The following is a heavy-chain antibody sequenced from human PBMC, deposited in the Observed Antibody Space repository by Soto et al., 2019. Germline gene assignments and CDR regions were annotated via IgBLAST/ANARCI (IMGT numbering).Heavy chain of an antibody. D-gene: IGHD1-26*01. J-gene: IGHJ4*02. CDR1: GFTFSSYA. CDR3: ARALEWELLGFVY. V-gene: IGHV3-23*01. Sequence: PGGSLRLSCAASGFTFSSYAMSWVRQAPGKGLEWVSAISGSGGSTYYADSVKGRFTISRDNSKNTLYLQMNSLRAEDTAVYYCARALEWELLGFVYWGQGTLVTVSS. CDR2: ISGSGGST.